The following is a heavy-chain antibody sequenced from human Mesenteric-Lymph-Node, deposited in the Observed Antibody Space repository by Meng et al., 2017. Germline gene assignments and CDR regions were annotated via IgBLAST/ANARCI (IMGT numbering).Heavy chain of an antibody. D-gene: IGHD3-22*01. Sequence: GESLKISCEASGFIFSTYALSWVRQIPGKGLEWVSTISGTGGNTNYADSVKGRFTISRDNSKNTLYLQMNSLRAEDTAVYYCAKDRIRFMIVVAPFDYWGQGTLVTVSS. CDR3: AKDRIRFMIVVAPFDY. CDR1: GFIFSTYA. J-gene: IGHJ4*02. CDR2: ISGTGGNT. V-gene: IGHV3-23*01.